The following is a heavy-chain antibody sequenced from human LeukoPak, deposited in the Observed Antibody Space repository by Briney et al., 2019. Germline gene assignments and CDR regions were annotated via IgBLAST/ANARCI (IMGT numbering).Heavy chain of an antibody. CDR1: GYTFTGYY. V-gene: IGHV1-2*02. Sequence: ASVKVSCKASGYTFTGYYMHWVRQAPGQGLEWMGWINPNSGGTNYAQKFQGRVTMTRDTSISTAYMELSRLRSDDTAVYYCARAVYCSGGGCFWYFDLWGRGTLVTVSS. J-gene: IGHJ2*01. CDR2: INPNSGGT. D-gene: IGHD2-15*01. CDR3: ARAVYCSGGGCFWYFDL.